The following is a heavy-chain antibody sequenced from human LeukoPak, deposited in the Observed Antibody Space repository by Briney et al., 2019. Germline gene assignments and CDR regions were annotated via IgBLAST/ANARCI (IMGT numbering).Heavy chain of an antibody. J-gene: IGHJ5*02. V-gene: IGHV4-34*01. Sequence: SETLSLTCAVYGGSFSGYYWSWIRQPPGKGLEWIGEINHSGSTNYNPSIKSRVTISVDTSKNQFSLNLTSVTAADTAVYYCGRLYIGGYSRSNNYNWFEPWGQGTLVTVSS. CDR2: INHSGST. CDR1: GGSFSGYY. D-gene: IGHD6-13*01. CDR3: GRLYIGGYSRSNNYNWFEP.